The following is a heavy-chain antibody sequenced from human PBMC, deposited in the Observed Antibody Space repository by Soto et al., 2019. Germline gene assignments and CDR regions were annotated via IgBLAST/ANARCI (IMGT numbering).Heavy chain of an antibody. D-gene: IGHD4-17*01. CDR2: ISRSSSFL. Sequence: EVQLVESGGGLVKPGGSLRLSCAASGFTFSRYSMNWVRQAPGKGLEWVSSISRSSSFLYYGDSVKGRFTISRDNAKNSLYLQMNSLRAEDTAVYYCASDESWVGDTPYWYFDLWGRGTLVTVSS. J-gene: IGHJ2*01. V-gene: IGHV3-21*01. CDR3: ASDESWVGDTPYWYFDL. CDR1: GFTFSRYS.